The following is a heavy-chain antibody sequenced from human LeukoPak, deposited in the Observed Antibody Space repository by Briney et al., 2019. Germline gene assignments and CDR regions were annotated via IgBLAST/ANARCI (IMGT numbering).Heavy chain of an antibody. CDR3: ARAHLYCSGGSCYSRTFDY. CDR2: ISAYNGNT. CDR1: GYTFTSYG. Sequence: ASVKVSCKASGYTFTSYGISWVRQAPGQGLEWMGWISAYNGNTNYAQKLQGRVTMTTDTSTSTAYMEQRSLRSDDTAVYYCARAHLYCSGGSCYSRTFDYWGQGTLVTVSS. V-gene: IGHV1-18*04. J-gene: IGHJ4*02. D-gene: IGHD2-15*01.